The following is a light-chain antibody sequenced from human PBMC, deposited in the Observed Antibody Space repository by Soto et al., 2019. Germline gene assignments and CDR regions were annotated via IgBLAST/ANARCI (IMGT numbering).Light chain of an antibody. J-gene: IGKJ4*01. V-gene: IGKV1-6*01. Sequence: AIQMTQSPSSLSASVGDRVTITCRASQGIRNDLGWYQQKPGKAPKLLIYAASSLQSGVPSRFSGSGSGTDFTLTISSLQPEDFAIYYCQQYNNWLMLSFGGGTKVEIK. CDR2: AAS. CDR1: QGIRND. CDR3: QQYNNWLMLS.